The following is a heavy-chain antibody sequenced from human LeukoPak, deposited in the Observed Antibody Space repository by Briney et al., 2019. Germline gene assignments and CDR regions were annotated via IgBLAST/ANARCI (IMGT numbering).Heavy chain of an antibody. CDR1: GFTFSNYG. D-gene: IGHD3-10*01. Sequence: GGSLRLSCAASGFTFSNYGMHWVRQAPGKGLEWVAVIWYAGSNKYYADSVKGRFTISRDNSKNTLYLQMNSLRAEDTAVYYCARSLERYYSGSGSYYMNNWFDPWGQGTLVTVSS. J-gene: IGHJ5*02. CDR2: IWYAGSNK. V-gene: IGHV3-33*01. CDR3: ARSLERYYSGSGSYYMNNWFDP.